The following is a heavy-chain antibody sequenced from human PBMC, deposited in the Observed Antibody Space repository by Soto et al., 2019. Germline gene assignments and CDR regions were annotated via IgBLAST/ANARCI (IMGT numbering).Heavy chain of an antibody. CDR1: GGSISSGGYY. CDR3: AIDKYYYGSGKDSIEI. J-gene: IGHJ6*02. CDR2: IYYSGST. D-gene: IGHD3-10*01. Sequence: TLSLTCTVSGGSISSGGYYWTWIRQHPGKGLEWIGYIYYSGSTYYNPSLKSRVTISVDTSKNQFSLKLSSVTAADTAVYYCAIDKYYYGSGKDSIEIWGQGTTVTVSS. V-gene: IGHV4-31*03.